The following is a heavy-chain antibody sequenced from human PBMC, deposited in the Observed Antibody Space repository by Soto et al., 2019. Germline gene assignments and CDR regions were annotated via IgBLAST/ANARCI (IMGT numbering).Heavy chain of an antibody. CDR3: ARDEARIAAAPTSFDY. Sequence: GGSLRLSCAASGFTFSSYGMHWVRQAPGKGLEWVAVIWYDGSNKYYADSVKGRFTISRDNSKSTLYLQMNSLRAEDTAVYYCARDEARIAAAPTSFDYWGQGTLVTVSS. V-gene: IGHV3-33*01. D-gene: IGHD6-13*01. CDR1: GFTFSSYG. CDR2: IWYDGSNK. J-gene: IGHJ4*02.